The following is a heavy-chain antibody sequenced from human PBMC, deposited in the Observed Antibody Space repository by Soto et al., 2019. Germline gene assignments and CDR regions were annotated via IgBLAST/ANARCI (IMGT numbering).Heavy chain of an antibody. D-gene: IGHD3-3*01. Sequence: EVQLVESGGGLVKPGGSLRLSCAASGFTFSSYSMNWVRQAPGKGLEWVSSISSSSSYIYYADSVKGRFTISRDNAKNSLYVQMNSLRAEDTAVYYCAREDAIFGVVTYGGWFDPWGQGTLVTVSS. V-gene: IGHV3-21*01. CDR1: GFTFSSYS. CDR2: ISSSSSYI. CDR3: AREDAIFGVVTYGGWFDP. J-gene: IGHJ5*02.